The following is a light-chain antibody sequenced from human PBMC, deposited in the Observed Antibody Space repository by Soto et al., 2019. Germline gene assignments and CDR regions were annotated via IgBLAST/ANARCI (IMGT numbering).Light chain of an antibody. CDR3: QNYDSAPFA. CDR1: QGIRSY. J-gene: IGKJ4*01. V-gene: IGKV1-27*01. CDR2: GAS. Sequence: DIQMTQSPSSLSASVGDRVTITCRASQGIRSYLAWYQQKPGKVPKLLIFGASTLQSGVPSRFSGSGSGTDFTLTISSLQPEDFATYYCQNYDSAPFAFGGGTKVEIK.